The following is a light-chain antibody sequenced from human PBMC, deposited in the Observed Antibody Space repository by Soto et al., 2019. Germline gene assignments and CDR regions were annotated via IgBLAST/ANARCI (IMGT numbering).Light chain of an antibody. Sequence: EIVLTQSPATLSLSPGERATLSCRASQSVDSYLAWYQQIPGQAPRLLIYDASNRATGIPARFSGSGSGTDFTITISRLEPEDFAIYYCQQRLNWPLTFGGGTKVEIK. CDR3: QQRLNWPLT. V-gene: IGKV3-11*01. CDR1: QSVDSY. J-gene: IGKJ4*01. CDR2: DAS.